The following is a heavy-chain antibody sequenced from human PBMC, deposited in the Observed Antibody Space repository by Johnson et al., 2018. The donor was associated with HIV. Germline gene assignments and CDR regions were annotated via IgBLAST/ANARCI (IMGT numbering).Heavy chain of an antibody. V-gene: IGHV3-11*04. CDR3: AREGNYYDSSSHAFDI. J-gene: IGHJ3*02. Sequence: QVQLVESGGGLVKPGGSLRLSCRASGFSFSDFHMSWIRQAPGKGLEWVSVISGSGGSTYYADSVKGRFTISRDNSKNTLYLQMNSLRAEDTAVYYCAREGNYYDSSSHAFDIWGQGTMVTVSS. CDR1: GFSFSDFH. CDR2: ISGSGGST. D-gene: IGHD3-22*01.